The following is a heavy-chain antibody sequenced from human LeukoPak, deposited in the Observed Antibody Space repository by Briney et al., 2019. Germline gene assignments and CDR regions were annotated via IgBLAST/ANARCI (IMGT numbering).Heavy chain of an antibody. CDR2: INHSGST. D-gene: IGHD1-26*01. V-gene: IGHV4-34*01. Sequence: SETLSLTCAVYGGSFSGYYWSWIRQPPGKGLEWIGEINHSGSTNHNPSLKSRVTISVDTSKNQFSLKLSSVTAADTAVYYCARLNGSPRRGPFDYWGQGTLVTVSS. CDR1: GGSFSGYY. CDR3: ARLNGSPRRGPFDY. J-gene: IGHJ4*02.